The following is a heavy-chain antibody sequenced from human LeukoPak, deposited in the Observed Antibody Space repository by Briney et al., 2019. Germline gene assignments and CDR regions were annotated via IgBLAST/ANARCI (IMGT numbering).Heavy chain of an antibody. V-gene: IGHV3-23*01. J-gene: IGHJ5*02. CDR2: ISGSGDTT. Sequence: PGGSLRLSCAASGFTFSSYAMSWVRQAPGKGLDWVSGISGSGDTTYYADSVKGRFTISRDNSKNALYLEMNSLRAEDTAVYYCARKPYSNPNWFDPWGQGTLVTVSS. CDR3: ARKPYSNPNWFDP. CDR1: GFTFSSYA. D-gene: IGHD4-11*01.